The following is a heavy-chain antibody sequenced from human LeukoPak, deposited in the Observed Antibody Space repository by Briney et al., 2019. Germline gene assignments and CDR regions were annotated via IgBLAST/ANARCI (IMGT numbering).Heavy chain of an antibody. D-gene: IGHD3-3*01. CDR2: ISGSGGST. CDR1: GLTFSSYD. Sequence: GGSLRLSCAASGLTFSSYDMSWVRGAPGKGLEWVSAISGSGGSTYYADSVKGRFTISRDNSKNTLYLQMNSLRAEDTAVYYCAKVLTRDFWSGYYPHHYYYYGMDVWGQGTTVTVSS. J-gene: IGHJ6*02. CDR3: AKVLTRDFWSGYYPHHYYYYGMDV. V-gene: IGHV3-23*01.